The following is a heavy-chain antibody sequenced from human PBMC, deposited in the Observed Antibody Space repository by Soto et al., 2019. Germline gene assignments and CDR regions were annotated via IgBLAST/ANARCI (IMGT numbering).Heavy chain of an antibody. CDR1: GYTFTSYA. CDR2: INAGNGNT. Sequence: QVQLVQSGAEEKKPGASVKVSCKASGYTFTSYAIHWVRQAPGQRLEWMGWINAGNGNTKYSQKFQGRVTITRDTSASTAYMDLSILRSEDKDVYDCASCRIQLEPYGMDVWGQGTTVTVSS. V-gene: IGHV1-3*05. CDR3: ASCRIQLEPYGMDV. D-gene: IGHD1-1*01. J-gene: IGHJ6*02.